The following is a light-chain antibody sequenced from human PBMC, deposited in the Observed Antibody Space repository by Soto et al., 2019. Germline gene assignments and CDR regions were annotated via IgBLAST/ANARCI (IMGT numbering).Light chain of an antibody. Sequence: QSALTHPASVSGSSGQSITISCTGTRSDVGGYNYVSWYQQHPGKAPKLMIYEVSNRPSGVSNRFSGSKSGNTAALTISGLQAEDEADYYCSSYTSSSTGVFGTGTKVTVL. V-gene: IGLV2-14*01. CDR3: SSYTSSSTGV. CDR1: RSDVGGYNY. J-gene: IGLJ1*01. CDR2: EVS.